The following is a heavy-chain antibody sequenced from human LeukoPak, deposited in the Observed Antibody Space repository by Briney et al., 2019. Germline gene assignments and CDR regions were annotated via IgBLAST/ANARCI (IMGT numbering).Heavy chain of an antibody. V-gene: IGHV3-9*01. Sequence: PARSLRLSCAASGFTFDDYAMHWVRQAPGKGLEWVSGISGNSGRLGYAYSVKGRFTISRENAKNSLYLQMNSLRAEDTALYYCAKDTARWFGENDAFDIWGQGTMVTVSS. J-gene: IGHJ3*02. CDR3: AKDTARWFGENDAFDI. CDR2: ISGNSGRL. D-gene: IGHD3-10*01. CDR1: GFTFDDYA.